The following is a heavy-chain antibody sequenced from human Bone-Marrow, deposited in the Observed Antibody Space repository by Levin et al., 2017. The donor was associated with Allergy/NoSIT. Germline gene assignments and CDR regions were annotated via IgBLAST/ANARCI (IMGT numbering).Heavy chain of an antibody. V-gene: IGHV3-23*01. J-gene: IGHJ4*02. Sequence: PGGSLRLSCTASGFTFSNHAMHWVRQAPGKGLEWVSAIAGDGSTHYAGSVRGRFTVSSDNSKNTLYLQMNSLRAEDTAIYYCANLYGDYEAYWGQGTLVTVSS. D-gene: IGHD4-17*01. CDR3: ANLYGDYEAY. CDR1: GFTFSNHA. CDR2: IAGDGST.